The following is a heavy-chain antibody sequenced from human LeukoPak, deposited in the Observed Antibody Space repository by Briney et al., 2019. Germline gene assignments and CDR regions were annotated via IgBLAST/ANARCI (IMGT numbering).Heavy chain of an antibody. CDR3: ASVNTASFDY. Sequence: SETLSLTCAVYGGSFSGYYWSWIRQPPGKGLEWIGEINHSGSTNYNPSLKSRVTISVDTSENQFSLKLSSVTAADTAVYYCASVNTASFDYWGQGTLVTVSS. CDR2: INHSGST. V-gene: IGHV4-34*01. J-gene: IGHJ4*02. CDR1: GGSFSGYY. D-gene: IGHD5-18*01.